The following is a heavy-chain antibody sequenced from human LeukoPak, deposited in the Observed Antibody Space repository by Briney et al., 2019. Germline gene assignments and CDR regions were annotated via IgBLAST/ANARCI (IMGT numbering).Heavy chain of an antibody. CDR1: GGTFSSYA. V-gene: IGHV1-18*01. D-gene: IGHD3-9*01. CDR2: ISGYNGNI. J-gene: IGHJ5*02. Sequence: GASVKVSCKASGGTFSSYAISWVRQAPGQGLEWMGWISGYNGNIKIVQKFRGRVTMTTDTSTSTAYMELRSLRSDDTAVYYCARMAYDILTGYFQPNWFDPWGRGTLVTVSS. CDR3: ARMAYDILTGYFQPNWFDP.